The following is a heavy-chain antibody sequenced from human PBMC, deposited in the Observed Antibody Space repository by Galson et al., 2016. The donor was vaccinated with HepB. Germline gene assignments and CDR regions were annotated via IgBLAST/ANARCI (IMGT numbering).Heavy chain of an antibody. D-gene: IGHD2-2*01. Sequence: QVQLQESGPGLVKPSETLSLTCAVYGGSFSDYYRNWTRQPPGKGLEWIGEINHSGTINYNPSLKSRVTISVDTSKNQFSLNLGSVTAADTAVYYCARRTVVPTAGNWFDPWGQGTLVTVSS. CDR2: INHSGTI. CDR3: ARRTVVPTAGNWFDP. V-gene: IGHV4-34*01. J-gene: IGHJ5*02. CDR1: GGSFSDYY.